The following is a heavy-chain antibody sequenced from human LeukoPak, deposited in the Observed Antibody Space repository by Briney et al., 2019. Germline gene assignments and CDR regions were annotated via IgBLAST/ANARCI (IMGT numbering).Heavy chain of an antibody. V-gene: IGHV3-33*06. CDR1: GFTFSSYG. CDR2: IWYDGSNK. CDR3: AKDGAGYDILTGYYISCLLDY. Sequence: GRSLRLSCAASGFTFSSYGMHWVRQAPGKGLEWVAVIWYDGSNKYYADSVRGRFTISRDNSKNTLYLQMNSLRAEDTAVYYCAKDGAGYDILTGYYISCLLDYWGQGTLVTVSS. J-gene: IGHJ4*02. D-gene: IGHD3-9*01.